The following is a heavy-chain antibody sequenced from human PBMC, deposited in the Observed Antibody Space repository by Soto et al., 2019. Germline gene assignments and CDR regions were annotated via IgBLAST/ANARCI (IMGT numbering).Heavy chain of an antibody. D-gene: IGHD4-17*01. Sequence: SETLSLTCTVFGGSVSIGDYLWSWIRQRPGKGLEWIGYIHDSGNTYYNPSLKSRVTISLDTSKNQFSLKVTSMTAADTAVYFCARARGGDSGDYASLFNRWGQGNLVTVSS. CDR1: GGSVSIGDYL. J-gene: IGHJ5*02. CDR3: ARARGGDSGDYASLFNR. CDR2: IHDSGNT. V-gene: IGHV4-30-4*01.